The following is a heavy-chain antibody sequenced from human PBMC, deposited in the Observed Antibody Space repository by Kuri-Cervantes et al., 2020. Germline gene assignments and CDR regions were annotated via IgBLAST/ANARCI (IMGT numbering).Heavy chain of an antibody. V-gene: IGHV3-30*18. CDR3: AKADVGAVAGSDY. J-gene: IGHJ4*02. Sequence: GGSLRLSCAASGFTFSSYGMHWVRQASAKGLEWVAVISYDGSVKHYAESVKGRFIVSRDNSKNTLYLQMNSLTAEDTAVYYCAKADVGAVAGSDYWGQGTLVTVSS. CDR2: ISYDGSVK. D-gene: IGHD6-19*01. CDR1: GFTFSSYG.